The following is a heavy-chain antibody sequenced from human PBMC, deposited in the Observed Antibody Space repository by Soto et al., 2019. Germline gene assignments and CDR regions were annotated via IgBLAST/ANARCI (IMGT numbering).Heavy chain of an antibody. J-gene: IGHJ6*02. D-gene: IGHD6-19*01. Sequence: QVQLVQSGAEVKKPGSSVTVSCKVSGGTFSNYAIDWVRLAPGHGLEWMGGIVPIFGTTYYTQKFQGRATIIADDSTTTAYLEMSSLRSEDTAIYYYARVEAVAGLYNYHGLDVWGQGTAVTVSS. CDR2: IVPIFGTT. CDR1: GGTFSNYA. V-gene: IGHV1-69*12. CDR3: ARVEAVAGLYNYHGLDV.